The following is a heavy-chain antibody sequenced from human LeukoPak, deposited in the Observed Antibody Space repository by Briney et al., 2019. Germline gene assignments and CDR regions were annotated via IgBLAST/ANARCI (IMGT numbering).Heavy chain of an antibody. CDR2: IYSGGST. D-gene: IGHD3-3*01. CDR1: GFTISVNY. J-gene: IGHJ4*02. Sequence: GGSLRLSCAASGFTISVNYMNWVRQAPGKGLEWVSVIYSGGSTYYADSVKGRFIISRDNSKNTLYLQMNSLRAEDTAVYYCATLFGADYWGQGTLVTVSS. V-gene: IGHV3-66*01. CDR3: ATLFGADY.